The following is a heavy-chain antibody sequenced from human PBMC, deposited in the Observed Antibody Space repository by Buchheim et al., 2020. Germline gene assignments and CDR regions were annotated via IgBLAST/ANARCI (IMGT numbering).Heavy chain of an antibody. D-gene: IGHD2-2*01. Sequence: EVQLVESGGGLVQPGGSLRLSCAASGFTFSSYWMHWVRQVPGKGLVWVSRINSDGSSTSYADSVKGRFTISRDNAKNTLYLQMNSLRAEDTAVYYWARVPYCSSTSCYLYYFDYWGQGTL. CDR2: INSDGSST. J-gene: IGHJ4*02. CDR3: ARVPYCSSTSCYLYYFDY. CDR1: GFTFSSYW. V-gene: IGHV3-74*01.